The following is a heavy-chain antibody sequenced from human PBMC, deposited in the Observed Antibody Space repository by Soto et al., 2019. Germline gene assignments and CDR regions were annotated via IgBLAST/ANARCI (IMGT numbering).Heavy chain of an antibody. J-gene: IGHJ4*02. Sequence: EVQLLESGGGLVQPGGSLRRSCAASGFTFSNYAMNWVRQAPGKGLEWASTISGSGETTYYADSVKGRFTMSRDNSRNTLYLQLNSLRAEDTAVYYCASKLTFGASSDYWGQGTLVTVSS. CDR2: ISGSGETT. CDR3: ASKLTFGASSDY. D-gene: IGHD3-10*01. CDR1: GFTFSNYA. V-gene: IGHV3-23*01.